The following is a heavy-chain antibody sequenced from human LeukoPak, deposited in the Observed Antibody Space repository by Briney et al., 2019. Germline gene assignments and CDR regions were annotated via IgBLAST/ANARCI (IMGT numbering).Heavy chain of an antibody. V-gene: IGHV1-8*02. J-gene: IGHJ4*02. CDR3: ARLRKSRITIFGVVPYFYTFFDY. CDR1: GYTFTSYG. Sequence: ASVKVSCKASGYTFTSYGISWVRQAPGQGLEWMGWMNPNSGNTGYAQKFQGRVTMTRNTSISTAYMELSSLRSEDTAVYYCARLRKSRITIFGVVPYFYTFFDYWGQGTLVTVSS. CDR2: MNPNSGNT. D-gene: IGHD3-3*01.